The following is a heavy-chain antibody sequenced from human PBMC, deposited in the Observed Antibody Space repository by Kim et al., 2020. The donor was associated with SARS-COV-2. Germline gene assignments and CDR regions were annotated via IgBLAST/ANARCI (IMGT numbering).Heavy chain of an antibody. J-gene: IGHJ4*02. Sequence: RFTNSRDNSKNTLYLQMNSRRAEDTAVYYCAKDYHDILTGYYKVVGYFDYWGQGTQVTVSS. CDR3: AKDYHDILTGYYKVVGYFDY. V-gene: IGHV3-23*01. D-gene: IGHD3-9*01.